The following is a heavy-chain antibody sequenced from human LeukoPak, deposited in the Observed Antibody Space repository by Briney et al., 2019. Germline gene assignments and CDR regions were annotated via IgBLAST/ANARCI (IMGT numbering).Heavy chain of an antibody. V-gene: IGHV4-59*08. D-gene: IGHD3-3*01. J-gene: IGHJ6*03. CDR2: IYYSGST. Sequence: PPETLSLTCTVSRGSLSSYYWSWIRQPPGKGLEGIGDIYYSGSTNYNPSLKSRVTISADTSKNQFSLKLSSVTAADTAVYYCARLFSGFGSGYCNYYMDVWGKGTTVTVSS. CDR3: ARLFSGFGSGYCNYYMDV. CDR1: RGSLSSYY.